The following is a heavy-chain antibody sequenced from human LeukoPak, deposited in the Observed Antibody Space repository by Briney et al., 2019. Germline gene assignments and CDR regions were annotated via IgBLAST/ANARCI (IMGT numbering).Heavy chain of an antibody. V-gene: IGHV3-23*01. CDR2: ITHSGRRT. J-gene: IGHJ4*02. Sequence: PGGSLRLSCAASGFTFPNYALAWVRQAPGKGLQSVSYITHSGRRTYYAASVLGRFTVSRDNSKNTLYLEMKGLTADDTAVYYCAKDRRHCSSTFCSGDHFDSWGQGTPVTVSS. CDR3: AKDRRHCSSTFCSGDHFDS. D-gene: IGHD3-10*02. CDR1: GFTFPNYA.